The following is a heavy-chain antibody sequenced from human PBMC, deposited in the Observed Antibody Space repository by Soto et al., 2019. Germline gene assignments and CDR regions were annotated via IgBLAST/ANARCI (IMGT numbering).Heavy chain of an antibody. D-gene: IGHD2-2*01. CDR3: ARHCSGTSCYGRGFDY. J-gene: IGHJ4*02. CDR1: GGSISGSSNY. CDR2: LYYSGST. V-gene: IGHV4-39*01. Sequence: QLQLQESGPGLVKPSETLSLTCTVSGGSISGSSNYWGWIRQPPGKGLEWIGSLYYSGSTYYNPSIKSRVTISVDPSKNQFSLNLISVTAADTALYYCARHCSGTSCYGRGFDYWGQGTLVTVSS.